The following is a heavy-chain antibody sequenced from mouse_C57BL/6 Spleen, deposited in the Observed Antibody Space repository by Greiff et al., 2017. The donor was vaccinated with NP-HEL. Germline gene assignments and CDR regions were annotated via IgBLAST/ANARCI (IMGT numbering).Heavy chain of an antibody. J-gene: IGHJ3*01. D-gene: IGHD1-1*01. CDR2: ISYDGSN. Sequence: EVQLQESGPGLVKPSQSLSLTCSVTGYSITSGYYWNWIRQFPGNKLEWMGYISYDGSNNYNPSLKNRISITRDTSKNQFFLKLNSVTTEDTATYYCARDYGSSPWGQGTLVTVSA. CDR1: GYSITSGYY. V-gene: IGHV3-6*01. CDR3: ARDYGSSP.